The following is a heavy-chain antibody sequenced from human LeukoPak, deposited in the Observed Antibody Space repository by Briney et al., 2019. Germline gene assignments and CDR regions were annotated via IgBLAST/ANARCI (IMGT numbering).Heavy chain of an antibody. CDR3: ARDSLYYYDGSGYYYFDC. CDR1: GFTFDDYA. V-gene: IGHV3-9*01. J-gene: IGHJ4*02. CDR2: ITWNGGDV. Sequence: GGSLRLSCAASGFTFDDYAMYWVRQAPGKGLEWVSSITWNGGDVGYADSVKGRFTISRDNSKNTLYLQMNSLRAEDTAVYYCARDSLYYYDGSGYYYFDCWGQGTLVTVSS. D-gene: IGHD3-22*01.